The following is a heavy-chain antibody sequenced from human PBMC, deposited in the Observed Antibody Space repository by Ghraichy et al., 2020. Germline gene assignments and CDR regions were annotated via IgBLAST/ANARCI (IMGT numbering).Heavy chain of an antibody. Sequence: SVKVSCKPSGGTFSISAINWVRQAPGHGLEWMGSIIPIFKTATYAQTFQGSVTITADKSTSTAYMELSSLRSDDTAVYYCARDQKVIVLTGSRAGNYSHGKDVWGQGTTGSVSS. CDR2: IIPIFKTA. D-gene: IGHD2-8*01. V-gene: IGHV1-69*06. CDR3: ARDQKVIVLTGSRAGNYSHGKDV. CDR1: GGTFSISA. J-gene: IGHJ6*02.